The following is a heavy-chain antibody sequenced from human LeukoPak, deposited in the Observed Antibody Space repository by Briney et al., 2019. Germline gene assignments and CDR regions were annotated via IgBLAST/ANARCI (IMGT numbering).Heavy chain of an antibody. D-gene: IGHD4-23*01. V-gene: IGHV3-21*01. CDR2: ISSSSSYI. Sequence: GGSLRLSCAASGFTFSNAWMSWVRQAPGKGLEWVSSISSSSSYIYYADSVKGRFTISRDNAKNSLYLQMNSLRAEDTAVYYCARQAATVVTPIGYWGQGTLVTVSS. J-gene: IGHJ4*02. CDR1: GFTFSNAW. CDR3: ARQAATVVTPIGY.